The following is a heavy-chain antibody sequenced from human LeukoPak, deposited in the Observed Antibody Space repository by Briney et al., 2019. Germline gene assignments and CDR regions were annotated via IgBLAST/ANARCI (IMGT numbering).Heavy chain of an antibody. J-gene: IGHJ4*02. V-gene: IGHV5-51*01. CDR1: GYSFTSYW. CDR2: IYPSDSDT. CDR3: ARRNTQIGDY. D-gene: IGHD2-2*02. Sequence: GESLKISCRGSGYSFTSYWIAWVRQMPGKGLEWMGIIYPSDSDTRYSPSFQGQVTISADKSISTVYLQWSSLKASDTAMYYCARRNTQIGDYWGQGTLVTVSS.